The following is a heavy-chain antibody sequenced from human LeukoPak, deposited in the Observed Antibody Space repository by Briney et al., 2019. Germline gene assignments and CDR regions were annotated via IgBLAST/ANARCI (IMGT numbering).Heavy chain of an antibody. CDR3: AKTHYDVLDV. Sequence: GGSLRLSCAASGFSFSTSPMSWVRQPPGKGLEWVSAMNNGPGATLYRDSVRGRFTISRDDSKSTLYLQMNSLRAEDTGTYYCAKTHYDVLDVWGQGTTVTVSS. V-gene: IGHV3-23*01. D-gene: IGHD5-12*01. J-gene: IGHJ6*02. CDR2: MNNGPGAT. CDR1: GFSFSTSP.